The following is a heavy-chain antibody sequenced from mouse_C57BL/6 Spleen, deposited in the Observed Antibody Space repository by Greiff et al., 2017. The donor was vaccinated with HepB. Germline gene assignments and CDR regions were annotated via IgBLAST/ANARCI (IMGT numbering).Heavy chain of an antibody. D-gene: IGHD2-14*01. V-gene: IGHV1-53*01. J-gene: IGHJ1*03. CDR2: INPSNGGT. CDR3: ATRGVPATGWYFDV. CDR1: GYTFTSYW. Sequence: QVQLQQPGTELVKPGASVKLSCKASGYTFTSYWMHWVKQRPGQGLEWIGNINPSNGGTNYNEKFKSKATLTVDNSSSTAYMQLSSLTSEDSAVYYCATRGVPATGWYFDVWGTGTTVTVSS.